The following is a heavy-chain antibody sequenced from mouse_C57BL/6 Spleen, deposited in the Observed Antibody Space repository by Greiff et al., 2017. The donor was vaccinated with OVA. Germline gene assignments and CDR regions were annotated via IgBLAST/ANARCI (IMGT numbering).Heavy chain of an antibody. Sequence: EVQLVESGGGLVQPKGSLKLSCAASGFTFNTYAMHWVRQAPGKGLEWVACIRSKSSNYATYYADSVRDSFTISRDDSQSMLYLQMNNLKTEDTAMYYCVREFNYYGSSHFDYWGQGTTLTVSS. CDR1: GFTFNTYA. V-gene: IGHV10-3*01. D-gene: IGHD1-1*01. CDR3: VREFNYYGSSHFDY. J-gene: IGHJ2*01. CDR2: IRSKSSNYAT.